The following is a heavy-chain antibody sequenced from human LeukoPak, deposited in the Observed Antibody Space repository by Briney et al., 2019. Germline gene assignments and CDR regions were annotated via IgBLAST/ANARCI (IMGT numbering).Heavy chain of an antibody. D-gene: IGHD5-18*01. CDR3: TRGPIQLWLHYGMDV. CDR2: IRSKTYRGTT. V-gene: IGHV3-49*04. J-gene: IGHJ6*02. Sequence: GGSLRLSRTASRFSFRDHPMSRVRQAPGKGVEWACVIRSKTYRGTTEYAASVKVIFTISRDDSNSIAYLQMNRLKTEDTAVYYCTRGPIQLWLHYGMDVWGQGTPVTVSS. CDR1: RFSFRDHP.